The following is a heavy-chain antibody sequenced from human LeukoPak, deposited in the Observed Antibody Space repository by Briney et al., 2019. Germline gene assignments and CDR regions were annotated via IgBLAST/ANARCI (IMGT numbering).Heavy chain of an antibody. CDR1: GYTFTRYG. D-gene: IGHD6-13*01. J-gene: IGHJ4*02. V-gene: IGHV1-18*01. CDR2: ISTYTGDT. Sequence: ASVKVSFKASGYTFTRYGVSWVRQAPGQGLEWMGWISTYTGDTNYAQKLQGRLTMTTDTSASTAFMELRSLTSDDTAVYYCTRATIPAAGIDYWGQGTLVTVSS. CDR3: TRATIPAAGIDY.